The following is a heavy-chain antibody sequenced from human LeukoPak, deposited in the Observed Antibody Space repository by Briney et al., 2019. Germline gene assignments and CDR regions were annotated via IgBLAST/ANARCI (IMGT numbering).Heavy chain of an antibody. CDR3: ARGVGCSGGSCYFNY. J-gene: IGHJ4*02. V-gene: IGHV3-21*01. Sequence: GGSLRLSCAASGFTFSTYSMNWVRQAPGKGLEWVSSISSRSTYIYYADSMKGRFTISRDNTKNSLYLQMNSLRAEDTAVYYCARGVGCSGGSCYFNYWGQGTLVTVSS. CDR2: ISSRSTYI. CDR1: GFTFSTYS. D-gene: IGHD2-15*01.